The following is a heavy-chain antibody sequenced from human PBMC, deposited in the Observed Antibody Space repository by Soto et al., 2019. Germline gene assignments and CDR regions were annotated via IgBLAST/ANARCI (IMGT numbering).Heavy chain of an antibody. Sequence: VQLQQWGAGLLKPSETLSLTCAVYGGSFSGYHWSWFRQPPGKGLEWIGEINPSGSINYNPSLKSRVTISVDTSKNQFSLNLSSVTAADTAVYYCATSAGATTVTRGSPRDYWGQGTLVTVSS. CDR3: ATSAGATTVTRGSPRDY. D-gene: IGHD4-4*01. V-gene: IGHV4-34*01. CDR2: INPSGSI. J-gene: IGHJ4*02. CDR1: GGSFSGYH.